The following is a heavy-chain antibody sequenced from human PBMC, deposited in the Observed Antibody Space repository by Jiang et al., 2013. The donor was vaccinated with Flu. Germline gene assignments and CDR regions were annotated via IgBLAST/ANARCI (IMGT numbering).Heavy chain of an antibody. V-gene: IGHV5-51*03. J-gene: IGHJ4*02. CDR2: XFPADSDT. Sequence: GESLKISCKGSGYSFRDYWIGWVRQMPGKGLEWMGAXFPADSDTRYSPSFQGQVTISVDNSMNSAYLQWSSLNVSDTAMYYCTAGQMGASDFDYWGQGTLVTVSS. CDR3: TAGQMGASDFDY. CDR1: GYSFRDYW. D-gene: IGHD1-26*01.